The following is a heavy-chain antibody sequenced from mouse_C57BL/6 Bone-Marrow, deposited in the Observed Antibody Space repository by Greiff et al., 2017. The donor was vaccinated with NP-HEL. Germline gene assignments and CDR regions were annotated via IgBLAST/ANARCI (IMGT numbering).Heavy chain of an antibody. CDR3: ASPHYYGSSFYWYFDV. J-gene: IGHJ1*03. CDR2: RRNKVKGERT. V-gene: IGHV7-3*01. CDR1: GFTFTDYY. Sequence: EVKLVESGGGLVQPGGSLSLSCAASGFTFTDYYMSWVRQPPGKALEWLGFRRNKVKGERTEYSASVKGRFTISRDNSQSILYLQMNALRAEDSATYYCASPHYYGSSFYWYFDVWGTGTTVTVSS. D-gene: IGHD1-1*01.